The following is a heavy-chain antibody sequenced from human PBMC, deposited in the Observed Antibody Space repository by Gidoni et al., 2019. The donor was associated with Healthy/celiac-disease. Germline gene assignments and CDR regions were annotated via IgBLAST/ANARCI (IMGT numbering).Heavy chain of an antibody. V-gene: IGHV3-7*05. J-gene: IGHJ6*04. CDR2: IKQEGSEK. CDR3: ARYSSSSRVYGMDV. Sequence: EVQLVESGGGLVQPGGSLRLSCAASGFTFSSYWMSWVRQAPGKGLEWVANIKQEGSEKYYVDSVKGRFTISRDNAKNSLYLQMNSLRAEDTAVYDCARYSSSSRVYGMDVWGKGTTVTVSS. D-gene: IGHD6-6*01. CDR1: GFTFSSYW.